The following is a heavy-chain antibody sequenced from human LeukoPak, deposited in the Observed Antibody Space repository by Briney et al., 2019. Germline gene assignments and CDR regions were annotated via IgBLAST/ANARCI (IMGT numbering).Heavy chain of an antibody. CDR1: GFTFSSYV. Sequence: GGSLRLSCAASGFTFSSYVMSWVRQPPGEGLEWVSVISGPGGSTYYADSVKGRFTISRDNSKNTLYLQMNNLRDEDTAVYYCARDGSGYGSFDYWGRGTLVTVSS. CDR2: ISGPGGST. V-gene: IGHV3-23*01. D-gene: IGHD3-22*01. J-gene: IGHJ4*02. CDR3: ARDGSGYGSFDY.